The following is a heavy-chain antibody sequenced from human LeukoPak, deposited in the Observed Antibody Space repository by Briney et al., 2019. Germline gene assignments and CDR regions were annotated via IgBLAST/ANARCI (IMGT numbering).Heavy chain of an antibody. V-gene: IGHV1-18*04. Sequence: AASVKVSCKASGYTFTSYGISWVRQAPGQGLEGMGWISAYNGNTNYAQKLQGRVTMTTDTSTSTAYMELRSLRSDDTAVYYCARDRYCSGGSCHPFQHWGQGTLVTVSS. CDR2: ISAYNGNT. J-gene: IGHJ1*01. CDR1: GYTFTSYG. CDR3: ARDRYCSGGSCHPFQH. D-gene: IGHD2-15*01.